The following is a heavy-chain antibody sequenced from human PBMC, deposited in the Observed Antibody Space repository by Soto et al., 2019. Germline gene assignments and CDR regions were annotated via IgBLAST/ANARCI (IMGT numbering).Heavy chain of an antibody. CDR2: INPGSGYT. J-gene: IGHJ4*02. V-gene: IGHV1-3*01. Sequence: QVPFVQSGAEVKKPGASVRLSCKPSGYTLPNYSIQWVRQAAGQGLQWLGWINPGSGYTEYSQRFQGRVTLSRDNSASTFYMDPTRLAYEDQAVYFCTKDLNSGNPFDYWGQGTLVTVSS. D-gene: IGHD1-26*01. CDR1: GYTLPNYS. CDR3: TKDLNSGNPFDY.